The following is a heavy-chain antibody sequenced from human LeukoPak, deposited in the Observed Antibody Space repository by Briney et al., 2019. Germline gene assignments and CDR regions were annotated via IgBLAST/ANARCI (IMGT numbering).Heavy chain of an antibody. CDR3: AEGGQWLRAFDI. V-gene: IGHV3-23*01. Sequence: GGSLRLSCAASGFTFSSYAMSWVRQAPGKGLEWVSAISGSGGSTYYADSVKGRFTISRDNSKNTLYLQMNSLRAEDTAVYYCAEGGQWLRAFDIWGQGTMVTVSS. D-gene: IGHD6-19*01. CDR2: ISGSGGST. CDR1: GFTFSSYA. J-gene: IGHJ3*02.